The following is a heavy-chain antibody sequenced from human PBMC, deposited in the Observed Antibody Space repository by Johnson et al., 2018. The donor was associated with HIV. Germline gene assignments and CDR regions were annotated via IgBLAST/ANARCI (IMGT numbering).Heavy chain of an antibody. J-gene: IGHJ3*02. CDR3: AKVDTATNDAFDI. V-gene: IGHV3-9*01. CDR2: ISWNSGSI. Sequence: VQLVESGGGLVQPGRSLRLSCTASGFTFDDYAMHWVRQAPGKGLEWVSGISWNSGSIGYADSVKGRFTISRDNAKNSLYLQMNSLRAEDTALYYCAKVDTATNDAFDIWGQGTMVTVSS. D-gene: IGHD5-18*01. CDR1: GFTFDDYA.